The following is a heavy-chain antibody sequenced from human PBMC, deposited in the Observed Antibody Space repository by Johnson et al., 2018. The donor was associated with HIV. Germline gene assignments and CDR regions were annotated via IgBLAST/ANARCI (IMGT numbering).Heavy chain of an antibody. CDR1: GFTFSDYY. D-gene: IGHD6-19*01. CDR2: ISGSGGST. J-gene: IGHJ3*02. CDR3: ASPRAVAGGGAFDI. V-gene: IGHV3-23*04. Sequence: VQLVESGGGLVQPGRSLRLSCAASGFTFSDYYMSWIRQAPGKGLEWVSAISGSGGSTYYADSVKGRFTISRDNSKNTLYLQMNSLRAEDTAVYYCASPRAVAGGGAFDIWGQGTMVTVSS.